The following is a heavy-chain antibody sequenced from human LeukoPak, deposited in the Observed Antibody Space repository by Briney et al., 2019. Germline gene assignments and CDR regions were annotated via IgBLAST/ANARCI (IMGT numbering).Heavy chain of an antibody. Sequence: SVKVSCKASGYTFTSYDINWVRQAPGQGLEWMGRIIPILGIANYAQKFQGRVTITADKSTSTAYMELSSLRSEDTAVYYCARDASVGSYYDYWGQGTLVTVSS. D-gene: IGHD3-10*01. CDR1: GYTFTSYD. CDR2: IIPILGIA. V-gene: IGHV1-69*04. J-gene: IGHJ4*02. CDR3: ARDASVGSYYDY.